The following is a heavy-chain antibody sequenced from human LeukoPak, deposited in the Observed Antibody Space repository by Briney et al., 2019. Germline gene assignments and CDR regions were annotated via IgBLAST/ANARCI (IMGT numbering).Heavy chain of an antibody. V-gene: IGHV3-48*03. D-gene: IGHD6-13*01. CDR3: AREPIAPTGHPFDY. Sequence: GGSLRLSCAASGFTFRSYEMNWVRQAPGKGLEGVSYISGSGNTIYYADSVKGRFTISRDNAKDSLYLQINSLRAEDTAFYYCAREPIAPTGHPFDYWGQGTLVTVSS. CDR1: GFTFRSYE. J-gene: IGHJ4*02. CDR2: ISGSGNTI.